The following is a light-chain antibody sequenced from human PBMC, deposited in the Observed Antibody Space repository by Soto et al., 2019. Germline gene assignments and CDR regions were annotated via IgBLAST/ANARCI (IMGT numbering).Light chain of an antibody. CDR2: GAS. CDR3: QQYGSSPTWT. Sequence: ETVVSQAPGTLSLTPVEVSTLSCRAIHHGSSSYLAWYRQKPGQAPRLLIYGASSLATGIPDRFRGSGSGTDFTLTISRLEPEDFAVYHCQQYGSSPTWTFGQGTKVDIK. J-gene: IGKJ1*01. V-gene: IGKV3-20*01. CDR1: HHGSSSY.